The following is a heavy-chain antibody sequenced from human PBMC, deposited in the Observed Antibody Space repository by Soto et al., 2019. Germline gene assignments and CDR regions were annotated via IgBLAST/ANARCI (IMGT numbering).Heavy chain of an antibody. CDR1: GFTFSSYG. J-gene: IGHJ4*02. CDR2: IWYDGSNK. Sequence: PGGSLRLSCAASGFTFSSYGMHWVRQAPGKGLEWVAVIWYDGSNKYYADSVKGRFTISRDNSKNTLYLQMNSLRAEDTAVYYCARDHLGEQQLKYYFDYWGQGTLVTVSS. CDR3: ARDHLGEQQLKYYFDY. V-gene: IGHV3-33*01. D-gene: IGHD6-13*01.